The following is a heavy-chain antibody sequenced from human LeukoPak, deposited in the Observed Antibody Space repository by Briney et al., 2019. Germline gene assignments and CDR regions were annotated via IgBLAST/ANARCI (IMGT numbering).Heavy chain of an antibody. V-gene: IGHV4-59*08. D-gene: IGHD5-12*01. CDR1: GGSISSYY. J-gene: IGHJ4*02. Sequence: SETLSLTCTVSGGSISSYYWSWIRQPPGKGLEWIGYIYYSGSTNYDPSLKSRVTISVDTSKNQFSLKLSSVTAADTAVYYCASGYDYVRSDYWGQGTLVTVSS. CDR3: ASGYDYVRSDY. CDR2: IYYSGST.